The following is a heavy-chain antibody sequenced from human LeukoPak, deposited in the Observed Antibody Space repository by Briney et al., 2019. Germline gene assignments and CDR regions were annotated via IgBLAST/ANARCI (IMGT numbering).Heavy chain of an antibody. V-gene: IGHV4-31*03. CDR2: IYYTGTT. Sequence: SQTLSLTCTVSGGSISSGTSYWSWIRQHPGKGLEWIGYIYYTGTTYYNPSLKSRVTISGDTSKNQFSLTLSSVTAADTAVYYCARGDGGDSGEYWFDPWGQGTLVTVSS. CDR1: GGSISSGTSY. J-gene: IGHJ5*02. D-gene: IGHD4-23*01. CDR3: ARGDGGDSGEYWFDP.